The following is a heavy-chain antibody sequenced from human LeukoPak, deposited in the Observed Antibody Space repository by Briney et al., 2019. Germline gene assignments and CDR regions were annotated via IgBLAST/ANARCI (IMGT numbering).Heavy chain of an antibody. V-gene: IGHV3-23*01. CDR2: ISGSTGRT. D-gene: IGHD2-15*01. CDR1: GFTFSNYA. Sequence: PGGSLRLSCAASGFTFSNYAMSWVRQAPGKGLEWVSAISGSTGRTYYADSVKGRFTISRDNSKNTLYLQMDSLRAEDTAMYYCAKGGVVHAFDIWGQGTMVTVSS. J-gene: IGHJ3*02. CDR3: AKGGVVHAFDI.